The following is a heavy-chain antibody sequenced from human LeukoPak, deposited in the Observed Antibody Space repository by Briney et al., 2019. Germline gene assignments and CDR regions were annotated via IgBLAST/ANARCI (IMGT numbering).Heavy chain of an antibody. CDR3: AKTPSGSYYWRWFDP. Sequence: GGSLRLSCAASGFTVSSNYMSWVRQAPGKGLEWVSVIYSGGSTYYADSVKGRFTISRDNSKNTLYLQMNSLRAEDTAVYYCAKTPSGSYYWRWFDPWGQGTLVTVSS. V-gene: IGHV3-66*01. CDR1: GFTVSSNY. J-gene: IGHJ5*02. D-gene: IGHD1-26*01. CDR2: IYSGGST.